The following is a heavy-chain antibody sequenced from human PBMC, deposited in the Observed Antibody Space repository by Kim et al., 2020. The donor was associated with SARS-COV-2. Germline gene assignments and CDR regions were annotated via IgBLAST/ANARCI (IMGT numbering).Heavy chain of an antibody. J-gene: IGHJ2*01. CDR2: ITSDSSSI. CDR3: AIGANYWYFDL. CDR1: GFSFSNSR. Sequence: GGSLRLSCAASGFSFSNSRMNWVRQAPGKGLEWVSGITSDSSSIKYADSVKGRFTISRDNAKNSVYLEMNSLRVEDTAVYYCAIGANYWYFDLRGRGTLGTVSP. V-gene: IGHV3-21*01.